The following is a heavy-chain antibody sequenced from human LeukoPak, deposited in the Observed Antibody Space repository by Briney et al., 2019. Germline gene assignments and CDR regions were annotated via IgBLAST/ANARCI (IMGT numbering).Heavy chain of an antibody. CDR2: ISYDGSNK. J-gene: IGHJ4*02. V-gene: IGHV3-30-3*01. CDR1: GFTFSSYA. Sequence: GRSLRLSCAASGFTFSSYAMHWVRQAPGKGLEWVEVISYDGSNKYYADSVKGRFTISRDNSKNTLYLQMNSLRAEDTAVYYCARDRSVYDSGGADYWGQGTLVTVSS. CDR3: ARDRSVYDSGGADY. D-gene: IGHD3-22*01.